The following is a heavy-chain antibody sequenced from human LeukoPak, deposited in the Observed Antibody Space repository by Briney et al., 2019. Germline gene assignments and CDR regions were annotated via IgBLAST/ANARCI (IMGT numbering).Heavy chain of an antibody. J-gene: IGHJ5*02. D-gene: IGHD6-19*01. CDR3: ARRPLYSSGWYRSNWFDP. Sequence: ASVKVSCKASGYTFTSYDINWVRQATGQGLELMGWMNPNSGNTGYAQKFQGRVTMTRNTSISTAYMELSSLRSEDTAVYYCARRPLYSSGWYRSNWFDPWGQGTLVTVSS. V-gene: IGHV1-8*01. CDR2: MNPNSGNT. CDR1: GYTFTSYD.